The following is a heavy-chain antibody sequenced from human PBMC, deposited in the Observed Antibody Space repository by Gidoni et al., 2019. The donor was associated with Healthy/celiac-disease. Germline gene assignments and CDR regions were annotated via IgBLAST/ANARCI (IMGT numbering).Heavy chain of an antibody. J-gene: IGHJ4*02. CDR2: ISGRGGST. V-gene: IGHV3-23*01. CDR3: AKDPGIAVAAERFDY. Sequence: EVQLLESGGGLVQPGGSLRLSCAASGFTFSSYAMSWVRQGPGEGLAWVSAISGRGGSTYYADSVKGRFTISRDNSKNTLYLQMNSLRAEDTAVYYCAKDPGIAVAAERFDYWGQGTLVTVSS. CDR1: GFTFSSYA. D-gene: IGHD6-19*01.